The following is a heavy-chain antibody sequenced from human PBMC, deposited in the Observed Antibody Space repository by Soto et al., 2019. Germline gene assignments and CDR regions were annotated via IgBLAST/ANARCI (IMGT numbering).Heavy chain of an antibody. CDR3: ARDRSVVPAATNWFDP. CDR1: GGSISSYY. Sequence: SETLSLTCTVSGGSISSYYWSWIRQPPGKGLEWIGYIYYSGSTNYNPSLKSRVTISVDTSKNQFSLKLSSVTAADTAVYYCARDRSVVPAATNWFDPWGQGTLVTVSS. CDR2: IYYSGST. D-gene: IGHD2-2*01. V-gene: IGHV4-59*12. J-gene: IGHJ5*02.